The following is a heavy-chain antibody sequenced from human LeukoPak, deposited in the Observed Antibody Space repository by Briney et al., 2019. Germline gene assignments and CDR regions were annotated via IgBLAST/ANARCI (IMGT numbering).Heavy chain of an antibody. V-gene: IGHV3-48*03. CDR2: ISSGSGTI. CDR3: ARQTSYDSSGYPIDY. CDR1: GFTFSSYE. D-gene: IGHD3-22*01. J-gene: IGHJ4*02. Sequence: PGGSLRLSCAASGFTFSSYEMNWVRQAPGKGLEWLSYISSGSGTIYYADSVKGRFTISRDNAKSSLYLQMNSLRDEDTAVYYCARQTSYDSSGYPIDYWGQGTLVTVSS.